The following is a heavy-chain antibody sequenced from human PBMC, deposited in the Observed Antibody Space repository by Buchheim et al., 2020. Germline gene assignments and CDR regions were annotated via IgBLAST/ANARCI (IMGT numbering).Heavy chain of an antibody. J-gene: IGHJ3*02. CDR3: ARDRNYYDSSGYYYHDAFDI. V-gene: IGHV4-59*01. CDR1: GGSISSYY. D-gene: IGHD3-22*01. CDR2: IYYSGST. Sequence: QVQLQESGPGLVKPSETLSLTCTVSGGSISSYYWSWIRQPPGKGLEWIGYIYYSGSTNYNPSLKSRVTISVDTSKNQFSLKLSSVTAADTAVYYCARDRNYYDSSGYYYHDAFDIWGQGT.